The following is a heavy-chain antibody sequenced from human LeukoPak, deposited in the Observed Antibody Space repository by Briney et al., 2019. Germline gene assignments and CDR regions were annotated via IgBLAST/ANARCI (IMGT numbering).Heavy chain of an antibody. Sequence: GGSLRLSCAASGFTFSSYGMHWVRQAPGKGLEWVAFIRYDGSNKYYADSVKGRFTISRDNSKNTLYLQMNSLRAEDTAVYYCANRGYCSGGSCPGDYYYYYYMDVWGKGTTVTVSS. CDR2: IRYDGSNK. J-gene: IGHJ6*03. V-gene: IGHV3-30*02. CDR1: GFTFSSYG. CDR3: ANRGYCSGGSCPGDYYYYYYMDV. D-gene: IGHD2-15*01.